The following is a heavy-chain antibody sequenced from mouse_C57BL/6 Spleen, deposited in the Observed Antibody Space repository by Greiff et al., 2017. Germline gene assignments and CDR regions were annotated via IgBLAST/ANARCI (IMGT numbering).Heavy chain of an antibody. J-gene: IGHJ2*01. D-gene: IGHD1-1*01. CDR1: GYTFTSYW. CDR3: ARTFGSSGGY. Sequence: QVQLQQPGAELVKPGASVKLSCKASGYTFTSYWMQWVKQRPGQGLEWIGEIDPSDSYTNYNQKFKGKATLTVDTSSSTAYMQLSSLTSEDSAVYYCARTFGSSGGYWGQGTTLTVSS. CDR2: IDPSDSYT. V-gene: IGHV1-50*01.